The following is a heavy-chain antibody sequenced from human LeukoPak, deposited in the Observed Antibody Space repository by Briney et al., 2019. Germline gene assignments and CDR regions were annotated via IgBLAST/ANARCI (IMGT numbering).Heavy chain of an antibody. CDR2: INAGNGNT. CDR1: GYTFTSYA. CDR3: ARDDCSSTSCYYYYGMDV. D-gene: IGHD2-2*01. J-gene: IGHJ6*02. V-gene: IGHV1-3*01. Sequence: ASVKVSCKASGYTFTSYAIHWVRQAPGQRLEWMGWINAGNGNTKYSQRIQDRITITRDTAANTAYMELSSLRAEDTAVYYCARDDCSSTSCYYYYGMDVWGQGTTVTVSS.